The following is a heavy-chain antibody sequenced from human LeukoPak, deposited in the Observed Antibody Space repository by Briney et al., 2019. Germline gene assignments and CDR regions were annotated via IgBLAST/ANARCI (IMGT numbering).Heavy chain of an antibody. D-gene: IGHD3-22*01. V-gene: IGHV4-34*01. CDR1: GGSFSNYY. CDR3: ARYGGDYYDSSGYYGY. J-gene: IGHJ4*02. Sequence: SETLSLTCAVYGGSFSNYYWSWIRQPPGKGLEWIGEINHSGSTNYNPSLKSRVTISVDTSKNQFSLKLSSVTAADTAVYYCARYGGDYYDSSGYYGYWGQGTLVTVSS. CDR2: INHSGST.